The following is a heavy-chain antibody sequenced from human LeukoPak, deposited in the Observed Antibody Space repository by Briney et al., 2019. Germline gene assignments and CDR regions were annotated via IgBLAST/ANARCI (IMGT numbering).Heavy chain of an antibody. CDR2: ISGSGGST. V-gene: IGHV3-23*01. D-gene: IGHD3-3*01. Sequence: PGGSLRLSCAASGFTFSSYAMNWVRQAPGKGLEWVTTISGSGGSTYYADSVKGRFTISRDNSKNTLYLQMNSLRAEDTAVYYCAKPGTGFWLGMDVWGQGTTVTVSS. J-gene: IGHJ6*02. CDR1: GFTFSSYA. CDR3: AKPGTGFWLGMDV.